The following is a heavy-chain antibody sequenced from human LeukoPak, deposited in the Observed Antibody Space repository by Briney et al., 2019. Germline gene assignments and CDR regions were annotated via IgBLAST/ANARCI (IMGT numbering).Heavy chain of an antibody. J-gene: IGHJ6*02. D-gene: IGHD1-7*01. V-gene: IGHV3-30*18. CDR2: ISYDGSNK. Sequence: GGSLRLSCAASGFTFSSYGMHWVRQAPGKGLEWVAVISYDGSNKYYADSVKGRFTISRDNSKNTLYLQMNSLRAEDTAVYYCAKDGPPWITGTKLDYYYGMDVWGQGTTVTVSS. CDR1: GFTFSSYG. CDR3: AKDGPPWITGTKLDYYYGMDV.